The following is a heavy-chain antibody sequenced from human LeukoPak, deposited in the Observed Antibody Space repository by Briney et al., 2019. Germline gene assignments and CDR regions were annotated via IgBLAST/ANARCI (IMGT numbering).Heavy chain of an antibody. J-gene: IGHJ4*02. Sequence: SETLSLTCAVSGASIAVSNWWTWVRQPPEKGLEWIGEISHSGSTAYNPSLKSRVTISIDKSKNQLSLILTSVTAADTAMYYCAQVWGYWGQGTLVTVSS. CDR2: ISHSGST. CDR3: AQVWGY. CDR1: GASIAVSNW. D-gene: IGHD3-16*01. V-gene: IGHV4-4*02.